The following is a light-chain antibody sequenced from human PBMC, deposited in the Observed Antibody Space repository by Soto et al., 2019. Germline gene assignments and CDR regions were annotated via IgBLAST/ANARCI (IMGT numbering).Light chain of an antibody. V-gene: IGLV2-8*01. CDR3: SSYAGSNNLV. J-gene: IGLJ2*01. Sequence: QSALTQPPSASGSPGQSVTISCTRDSSDVGGYNYVSWYQQHPGKAPKLMIYEVSKRPSGVPDRFSGSKSGNTASLTVSGLQAEDVADYYCSSYAGSNNLVFGGGTKLTVL. CDR2: EVS. CDR1: SSDVGGYNY.